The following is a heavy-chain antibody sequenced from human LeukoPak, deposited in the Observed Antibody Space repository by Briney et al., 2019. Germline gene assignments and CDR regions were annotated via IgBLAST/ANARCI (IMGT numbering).Heavy chain of an antibody. J-gene: IGHJ5*02. CDR2: MNPNSGNT. D-gene: IGHD2-2*01. CDR3: ARGSGYCSSTSCFDWFDP. V-gene: IGHV1-8*03. CDR1: GYTFTSYD. Sequence: ASVKVSCKASGYTFTSYDINWVRQATGQGLEWMGWMNPNSGNTGCAQKFQGRVTITRNTSISTAYMELSSLRSEDTAVYYCARGSGYCSSTSCFDWFDPWGQGTLVTVSS.